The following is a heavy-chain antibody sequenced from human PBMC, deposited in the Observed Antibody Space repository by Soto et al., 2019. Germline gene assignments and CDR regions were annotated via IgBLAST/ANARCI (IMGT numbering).Heavy chain of an antibody. V-gene: IGHV1-3*01. CDR2: INAGNGNT. CDR3: ARVFTRDGYDYYYFDY. CDR1: GYTFTSYA. D-gene: IGHD5-12*01. J-gene: IGHJ4*02. Sequence: ASVKVSCTASGYTFTSYAMHWVRQAPGQRLEWMGWINAGNGNTKYSQKFQGRVTITRDTSASTAYMELSSLRSEDTAVYYCARVFTRDGYDYYYFDYWGQGTLVTVSS.